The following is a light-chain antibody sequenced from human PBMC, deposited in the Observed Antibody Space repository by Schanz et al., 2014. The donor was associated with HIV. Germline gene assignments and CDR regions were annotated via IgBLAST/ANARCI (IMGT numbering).Light chain of an antibody. CDR3: SSYANTDTVL. CDR1: SSDVGFYKY. V-gene: IGLV2-14*03. CDR2: DVF. Sequence: QSALTHPASVSGSPGQSITISCTGTSSDVGFYKYVSWFQQHPGKAPKLMIYDVFNRPSGVSSRFSGSKSGNTASLTISGLQAEDEADYYCSSYANTDTVLFGGGTKLTVL. J-gene: IGLJ2*01.